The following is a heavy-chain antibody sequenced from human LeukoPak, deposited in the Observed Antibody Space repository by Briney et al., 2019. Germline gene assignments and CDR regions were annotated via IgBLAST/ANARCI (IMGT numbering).Heavy chain of an antibody. D-gene: IGHD2-2*01. V-gene: IGHV3-23*01. J-gene: IGHJ4*02. CDR3: AKAQPYHDY. Sequence: PGGSLRLSCVASGFTFSSYAMSWVRQAPGEGLEWVSAITGSGGGAYYADSVKGRFTISRDNSKNTLYLQMNSLRAEDTAVYYCAKAQPYHDYWGQGTLVTVSS. CDR2: ITGSGGGA. CDR1: GFTFSSYA.